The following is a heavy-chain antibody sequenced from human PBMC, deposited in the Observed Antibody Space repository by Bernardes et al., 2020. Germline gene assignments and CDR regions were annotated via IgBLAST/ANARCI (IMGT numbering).Heavy chain of an antibody. Sequence: GGSLRLSCAASGFTFSSYAMSWVRQAPGKGLEWVSAITCSGDTTHYAESVKGRFTLSRDNSKNTLYLQMNSLRAGDTAVYYCAKDTGALCSGGDCYRGYFHRWGQGTLVTVSS. CDR1: GFTFSSYA. CDR3: AKDTGALCSGGDCYRGYFHR. J-gene: IGHJ1*01. D-gene: IGHD2-21*01. V-gene: IGHV3-23*01. CDR2: ITCSGDTT.